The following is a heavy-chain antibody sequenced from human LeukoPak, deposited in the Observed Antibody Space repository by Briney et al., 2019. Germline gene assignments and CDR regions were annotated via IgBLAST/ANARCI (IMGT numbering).Heavy chain of an antibody. CDR1: GYTFTGYY. D-gene: IGHD1-26*01. CDR3: AREVRLVGATLFDY. CDR2: INPNSGGT. Sequence: ASVKVSRKASGYTFTGYYMHWVRQAPGQGLEWMGRINPNSGGTNYAQKFQGRVTMTRDTSISTAYMELSRLRSDDTAVYYCAREVRLVGATLFDYWGQGTLVTVSS. V-gene: IGHV1-2*06. J-gene: IGHJ4*02.